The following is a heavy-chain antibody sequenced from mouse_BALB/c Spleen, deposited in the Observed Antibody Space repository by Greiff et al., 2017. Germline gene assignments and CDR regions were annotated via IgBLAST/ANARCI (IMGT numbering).Heavy chain of an antibody. J-gene: IGHJ4*01. D-gene: IGHD1-1*01. CDR3: ARSPLTTVAQRAMDY. CDR1: GFTFSSYT. CDR2: ISSGGGNT. Sequence: EVKLVESGGGLVKPGGSLKLSCAASGFTFSSYTMSWVRQTPEKRLEWVATISSGGGNTYYPDSVKGRFTISRDNAKNNLYLQMSSLRSEDTALYYCARSPLTTVAQRAMDYWGQGTSDTVSS. V-gene: IGHV5-9*03.